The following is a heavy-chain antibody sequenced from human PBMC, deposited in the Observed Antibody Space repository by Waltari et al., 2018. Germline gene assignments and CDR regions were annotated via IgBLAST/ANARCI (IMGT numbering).Heavy chain of an antibody. J-gene: IGHJ6*02. CDR3: CKASNYYYGMDV. CDR1: GFTFSSYW. Sequence: EVQLVESGGGLVQPGGSLRLSCAASGFTFSSYWMHWVPQAPGKGLVWVSRINSDGSSTSYADSVKGRFTISRDNAKNTLYLQMNSLRAEDTAVYYCCKASNYYYGMDVWGQGTTVTVSS. V-gene: IGHV3-74*01. CDR2: INSDGSST.